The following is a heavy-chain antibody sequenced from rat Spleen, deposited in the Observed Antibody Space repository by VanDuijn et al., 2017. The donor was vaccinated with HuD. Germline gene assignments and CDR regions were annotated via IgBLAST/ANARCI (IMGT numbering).Heavy chain of an antibody. CDR1: LFTFSDYN. V-gene: IGHV5S10*01. Sequence: EVQLVESDGGLVQPGRSLKLSCAASLFTFSDYNMAWVRQAPKKGLEWVATVIYDGSRTYYRDSVKGRFTISRDNAKSTLYLQVDSLRSEDTATYYCARHGYYDGYYPYFDYWGQGVMVTVSS. CDR3: ARHGYYDGYYPYFDY. J-gene: IGHJ2*01. CDR2: VIYDGSRT. D-gene: IGHD1-12*03.